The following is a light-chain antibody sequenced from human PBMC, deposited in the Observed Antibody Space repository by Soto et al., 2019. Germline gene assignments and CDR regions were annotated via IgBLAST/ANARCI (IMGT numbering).Light chain of an antibody. CDR3: QVYNSYWT. J-gene: IGKJ1*01. Sequence: IQLAQSPSSLSASVGGRVTITCSARQSISSWSSWYQQKPGEAPKLLIDKSSSLESGVSSRFSGSGSRTVSTPTISSLQPDVFATYYRQVYNSYWTFGQGTKVDI. CDR1: QSISSW. V-gene: IGKV1-5*03. CDR2: KSS.